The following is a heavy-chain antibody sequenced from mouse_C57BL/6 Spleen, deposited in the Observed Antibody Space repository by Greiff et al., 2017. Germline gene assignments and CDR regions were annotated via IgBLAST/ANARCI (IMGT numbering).Heavy chain of an antibody. D-gene: IGHD1-1*01. J-gene: IGHJ4*01. Sequence: VKLQQPGAELVKPGASVKMSCKASGYTFTSYWITWVKQRPGQGLEWIGDIYPGSGSTNYNEKFKSKATLTVDTSSSTAYMQLSSLTSEDSAVYYCARRPHGSYAMDYWGQGTSVTVSS. V-gene: IGHV1-55*01. CDR3: ARRPHGSYAMDY. CDR1: GYTFTSYW. CDR2: IYPGSGST.